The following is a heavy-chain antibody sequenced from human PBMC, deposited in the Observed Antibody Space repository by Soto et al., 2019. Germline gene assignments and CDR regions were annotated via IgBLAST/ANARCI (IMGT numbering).Heavy chain of an antibody. Sequence: QVQLVQSGAEVKKPGSSVKVSCKASGGTFSSYAISWVRQAPGQGLEWMGGIIPIFGTANYAQKFQGRATITADESTSTAYMELSSLRSEDTAVYYCARPLVSNRQLWPNGFGYWGQGTLVTVSS. J-gene: IGHJ4*02. CDR1: GGTFSSYA. D-gene: IGHD5-18*01. CDR3: ARPLVSNRQLWPNGFGY. V-gene: IGHV1-69*12. CDR2: IIPIFGTA.